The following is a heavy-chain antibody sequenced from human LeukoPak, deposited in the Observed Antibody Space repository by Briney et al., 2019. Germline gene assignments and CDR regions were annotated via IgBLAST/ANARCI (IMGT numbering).Heavy chain of an antibody. D-gene: IGHD2-2*01. V-gene: IGHV4-34*01. J-gene: IGHJ6*03. CDR1: GGSFSGYY. CDR3: ARDIQYCSSTSCYRYYYYMDV. Sequence: SETLSLTCAVYGGSFSGYYWSWIRQPPGKGLEWIGEINHSGSTNYNPSLKSRVTISVDTSKNQFSLKLSSVTAADTAVYYCARDIQYCSSTSCYRYYYYMDVWGKGTTVTVSS. CDR2: INHSGST.